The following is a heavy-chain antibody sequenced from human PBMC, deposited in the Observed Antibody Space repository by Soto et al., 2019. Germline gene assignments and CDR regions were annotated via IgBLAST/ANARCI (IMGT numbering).Heavy chain of an antibody. CDR1: GFTFGDYA. V-gene: IGHV3-49*04. D-gene: IGHD2-15*01. CDR3: TRDTTYCSGGSCYSNYYYGMDV. J-gene: IGHJ6*02. Sequence: GGSLRLSCTASGFTFGDYAMGWVRQAPGKGLEWVGFIRSKAYGGTTEYAASVKGRFTISRDDSKSIAYLQMNSLKTEDTAVYYCTRDTTYCSGGSCYSNYYYGMDVWGQGTTVTVSS. CDR2: IRSKAYGGTT.